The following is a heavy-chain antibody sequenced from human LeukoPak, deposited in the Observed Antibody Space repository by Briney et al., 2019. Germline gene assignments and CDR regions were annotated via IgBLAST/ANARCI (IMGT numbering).Heavy chain of an antibody. CDR3: ARGQYYYDSSGYPQGNY. CDR1: GGTFSSYA. Sequence: SVKVSCKASGGTFSSYAISWVRQAPGQGLEWMGGIIPIFGTANYAQKFQGRVTITADESTSTAYMELSSLRSEDTAVYYCARGQYYYDSSGYPQGNYWGQGTLVTVSS. D-gene: IGHD3-22*01. J-gene: IGHJ4*02. V-gene: IGHV1-69*13. CDR2: IIPIFGTA.